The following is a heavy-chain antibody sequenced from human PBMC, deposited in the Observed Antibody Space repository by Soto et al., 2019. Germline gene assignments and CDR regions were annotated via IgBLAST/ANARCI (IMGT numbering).Heavy chain of an antibody. CDR1: GYTFTSYA. CDR3: ARVFVVGVPAASYYYYMAV. V-gene: IGHV1-3*01. Sequence: ASVKVSCKASGYTFTSYAMHWVRQAPGQRLEWMGWINAGNGNTKYSQKFQGRVTITRDTSASTAYMELSSLRSEDTAVYYCARVFVVGVPAASYYYYMAVWGKGTTVTVSS. D-gene: IGHD2-2*01. J-gene: IGHJ6*03. CDR2: INAGNGNT.